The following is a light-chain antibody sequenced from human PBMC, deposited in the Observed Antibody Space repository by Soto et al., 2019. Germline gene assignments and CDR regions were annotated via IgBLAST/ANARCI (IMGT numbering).Light chain of an antibody. CDR3: QQYGSSPLT. CDR2: GAS. J-gene: IGKJ4*01. V-gene: IGKV3-20*01. CDR1: QSVSRSY. Sequence: EIVLTQFPGTLSLSQGERATLSCRASQSVSRSYLAWYQQKPGQAPRLLIYGASSRATGIPDRFSGSGSGTDFTLTISRLEPEDFAVYYCQQYGSSPLTFGGGTKVEIK.